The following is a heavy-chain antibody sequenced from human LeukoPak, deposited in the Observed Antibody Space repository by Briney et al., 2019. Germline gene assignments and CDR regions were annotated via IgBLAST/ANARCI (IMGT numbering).Heavy chain of an antibody. CDR1: GYTFTSYG. J-gene: IGHJ4*02. CDR2: ISAYNGNT. Sequence: ASVKVSCKASGYTFTSYGISWVRQAPGQGLEWMGWISAYNGNTNYAQKLQGRVTMTTDTSTSTAYMELRSLRSDDTAVYYCASGYCTNGVCSRFDYWGQGTLVTVSS. D-gene: IGHD2-8*01. CDR3: ASGYCTNGVCSRFDY. V-gene: IGHV1-18*01.